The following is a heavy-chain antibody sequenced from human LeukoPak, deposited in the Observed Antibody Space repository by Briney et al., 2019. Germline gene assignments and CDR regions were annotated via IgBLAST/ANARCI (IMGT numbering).Heavy chain of an antibody. CDR3: ASGEQYCDTTTCSLNWFDP. CDR1: GYTFTSCD. V-gene: IGHV1-8*01. J-gene: IGHJ5*02. Sequence: ASVKVSCKASGYTFTSCDINWVRQATGQGLEWMGWMNPNSGNTGYAQKFQGRVTMTRNTSISTAYMELSSLRSEDTAVYFCASGEQYCDTTTCSLNWFDPWGQGTLVTVSS. CDR2: MNPNSGNT. D-gene: IGHD2-2*01.